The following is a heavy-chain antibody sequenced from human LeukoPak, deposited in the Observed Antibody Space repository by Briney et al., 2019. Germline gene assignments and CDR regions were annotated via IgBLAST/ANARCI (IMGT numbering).Heavy chain of an antibody. CDR2: IHTSGRT. V-gene: IGHV4-61*02. Sequence: SQTLSLTCTVSGDSISSGNYYWSWIRQPAGKGLEWIGRIHTSGRTNYNPSLKSRATISVDASKSQFSLKLSSVTAADTAVYYCARVGSGSVSAWDYYYMDVWGKGTTVTVSS. D-gene: IGHD3-10*01. J-gene: IGHJ6*03. CDR1: GDSISSGNYY. CDR3: ARVGSGSVSAWDYYYMDV.